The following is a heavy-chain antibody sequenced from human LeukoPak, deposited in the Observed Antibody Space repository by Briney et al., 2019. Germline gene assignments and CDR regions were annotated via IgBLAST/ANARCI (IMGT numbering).Heavy chain of an antibody. CDR1: GFIFSTFA. Sequence: GGSLRLSCSASGFIFSTFAMHWVRQAPGKGLVWVSRIDPDGNTDYADSVKGRFTISRDNAKNTLYLQMNSLRAEDTAVYRCARDVRGPHDFWGQGTLVTVSS. J-gene: IGHJ4*02. CDR3: ARDVRGPHDF. D-gene: IGHD2/OR15-2a*01. V-gene: IGHV3-74*01. CDR2: IDPDGNT.